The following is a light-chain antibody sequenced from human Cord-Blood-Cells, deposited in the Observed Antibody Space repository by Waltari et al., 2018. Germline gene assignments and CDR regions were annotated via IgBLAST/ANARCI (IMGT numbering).Light chain of an antibody. CDR3: QQYNSYSRGYP. Sequence: DTQMTQSTSTLSASVGDIVTITCRASQSIRSWLAWYQQNPGKAPKLLIYYASSLASGVPSTFSGSGSEAEFTLTISSLQPDDFATYCQQYNSYSRGYPFGQGTKLEI. CDR2: YAS. V-gene: IGKV1-5*01. J-gene: IGKJ2*01. CDR1: QSIRSW.